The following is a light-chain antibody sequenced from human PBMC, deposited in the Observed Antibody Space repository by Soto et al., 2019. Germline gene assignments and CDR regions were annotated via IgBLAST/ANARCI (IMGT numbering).Light chain of an antibody. Sequence: QSVLTQPASVSGSPGQSITISCTGTSSDVGDFNLVSWYQQHPDKVPKVMIYEVSKRPSGVSNRFSGSKSGNTASLTISGLQAEDEADYYCCSYAGSGWVFGGGTKLTVL. CDR3: CSYAGSGWV. J-gene: IGLJ3*02. CDR2: EVS. CDR1: SSDVGDFNL. V-gene: IGLV2-23*02.